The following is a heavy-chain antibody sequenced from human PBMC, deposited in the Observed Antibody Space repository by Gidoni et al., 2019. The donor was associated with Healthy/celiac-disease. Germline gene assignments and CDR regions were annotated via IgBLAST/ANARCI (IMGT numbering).Heavy chain of an antibody. CDR3: ARDQMVRGVINSDFDY. Sequence: QVQLVQSGAEVKKPGSSVKVSCKASVGTFSSYAISWVRQAPGQGLEWMGGIMPSFGTANYAQKFQGRVTITADESTSTAYMELSSLRYEDTAVYYCARDQMVRGVINSDFDYWGQGTLVTVSS. V-gene: IGHV1-69*01. CDR2: IMPSFGTA. D-gene: IGHD3-10*01. CDR1: VGTFSSYA. J-gene: IGHJ4*02.